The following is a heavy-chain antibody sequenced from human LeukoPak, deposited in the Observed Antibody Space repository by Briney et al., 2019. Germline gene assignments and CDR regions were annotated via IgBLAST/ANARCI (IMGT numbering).Heavy chain of an antibody. J-gene: IGHJ6*03. V-gene: IGHV4-4*07. CDR3: ARGVGTRSARYYYYYMDV. D-gene: IGHD1-26*01. Sequence: PSETLSLTCSVSSDSFTDYYWTWIRQPAGRGLEWLGRISTSGSTNYNPSLKSRLTMSVDTSKNQFSLKLSSVTAADTAVYYCARGVGTRSARYYYYYMDVWGKGTTVTVSS. CDR1: SDSFTDYY. CDR2: ISTSGST.